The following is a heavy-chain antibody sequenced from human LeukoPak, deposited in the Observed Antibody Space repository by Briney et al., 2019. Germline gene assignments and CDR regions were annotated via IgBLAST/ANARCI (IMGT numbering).Heavy chain of an antibody. CDR2: ISAYNGNT. J-gene: IGHJ4*02. D-gene: IGHD3-10*01. Sequence: ASVKVSCEASGYTFTSFGISWVRRAPGQGLEWMGWISAYNGNTNYAQNLQGRVTMTTDTSTRTAYMELRSLRSDDTAVYYCARTYGSGSSQPFDYWGQGTLVTVSS. CDR1: GYTFTSFG. CDR3: ARTYGSGSSQPFDY. V-gene: IGHV1-18*01.